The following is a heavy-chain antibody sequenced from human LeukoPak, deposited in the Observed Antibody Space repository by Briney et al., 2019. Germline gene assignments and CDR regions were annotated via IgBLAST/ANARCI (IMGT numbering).Heavy chain of an antibody. CDR3: ARDAYKCDSSGCFHYFDY. V-gene: IGHV3-66*01. CDR1: GFTFSSYE. J-gene: IGHJ4*02. D-gene: IGHD3-22*01. Sequence: GGSLRLSCAASGFTFSSYEMNWVRQAPGKGLEWVSVIYSGVTTYYADSVKGRFTISRDNSKNTLYLQMDSLRAEDTAVYHCARDAYKCDSSGCFHYFDYWGQGTLVTVSS. CDR2: IYSGVTT.